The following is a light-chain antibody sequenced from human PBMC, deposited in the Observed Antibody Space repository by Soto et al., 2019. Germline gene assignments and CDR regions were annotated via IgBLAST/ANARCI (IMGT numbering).Light chain of an antibody. J-gene: IGKJ3*01. CDR1: QSVSSSY. CDR3: QQYAYSPTT. CDR2: GAS. V-gene: IGKV3-20*01. Sequence: ETVLTQSPGTLSLAPGERAILSCRAIQSVSSSYLAWYQQKPGQAPRLLMYGASTRATGIPDRFSGGGSGTDCTLTISRLEPADFAVYFCQQYAYSPTTFGPGTKVDIK.